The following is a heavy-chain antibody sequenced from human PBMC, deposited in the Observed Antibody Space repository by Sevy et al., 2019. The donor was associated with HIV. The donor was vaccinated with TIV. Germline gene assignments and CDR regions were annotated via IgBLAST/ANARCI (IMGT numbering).Heavy chain of an antibody. D-gene: IGHD1-26*01. CDR2: IYYHGHI. J-gene: IGHJ4*02. CDR3: AGENAWGRGYS. V-gene: IGHV4-59*08. CDR1: GGSITSLY. Sequence: SETLSLTCTVSGGSITSLYWNWIRQPPGKGLEWIANIYYHGHINYNPSLKSRVTLSLDTSKNQFSLRLSYVTAADTAMYYCAGENAWGRGYSWGQGTLVTVSS.